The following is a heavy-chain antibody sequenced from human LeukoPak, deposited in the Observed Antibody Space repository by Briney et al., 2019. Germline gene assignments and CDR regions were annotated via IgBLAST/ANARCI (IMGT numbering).Heavy chain of an antibody. CDR1: GFPFSSYA. D-gene: IGHD6-13*01. CDR2: ISQDGSSK. J-gene: IGHJ4*02. V-gene: IGHV3-30-3*01. Sequence: GRSLRLSCAASGFPFSSYAMHWVRQGPGKGLEWVAVISQDGSSKYNADSVKGRFTISRDNSKNTLFLQMNSLRVEDTALYYCVRGGIAAADLRFDYWGQGTLVTVSS. CDR3: VRGGIAAADLRFDY.